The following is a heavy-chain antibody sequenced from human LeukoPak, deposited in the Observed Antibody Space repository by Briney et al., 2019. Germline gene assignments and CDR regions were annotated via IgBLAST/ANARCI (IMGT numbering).Heavy chain of an antibody. CDR1: GYTFTGYH. CDR3: ARGFMYSGSYCLDY. D-gene: IGHD1-26*01. Sequence: ASVKVSCKASGYTFTGYHMHWVRQAPGQGLEWMGWINPNSGGTSYAQKFQGRVTMTRDTSISTAYMELSRLRSDDTAVYYCARGFMYSGSYCLDYWGQGTLVTVSS. J-gene: IGHJ4*02. CDR2: INPNSGGT. V-gene: IGHV1-2*02.